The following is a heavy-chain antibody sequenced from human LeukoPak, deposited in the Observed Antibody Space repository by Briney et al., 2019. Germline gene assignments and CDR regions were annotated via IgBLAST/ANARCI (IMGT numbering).Heavy chain of an antibody. D-gene: IGHD3-10*01. V-gene: IGHV4-39*01. Sequence: SETLSLTCTVSGGSISSSSYYWGWIRQPPGKGLEWIGSIYYSGSTYYNPSLKSRVTISVDTSKNQFSLKLSSVTAADTAVYYCARAITGSGSYYPYYYYYYMDVWGKGTTVTVSS. CDR3: ARAITGSGSYYPYYYYYYMDV. CDR2: IYYSGST. J-gene: IGHJ6*03. CDR1: GGSISSSSYY.